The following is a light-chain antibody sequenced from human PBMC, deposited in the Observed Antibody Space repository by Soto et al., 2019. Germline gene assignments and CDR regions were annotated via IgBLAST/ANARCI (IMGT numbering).Light chain of an antibody. CDR2: YDS. CDR1: NIGSKS. Sequence: SSELTQPPSVSVAPGKTARITCGGTNIGSKSVHWYQQKPGQAPVLVIYYDSDRPSGIPERFSGSNSGNTATLTISRVEAGDEADYYCQVWDSSSDHPGVFGTGTKVTVL. CDR3: QVWDSSSDHPGV. V-gene: IGLV3-21*04. J-gene: IGLJ1*01.